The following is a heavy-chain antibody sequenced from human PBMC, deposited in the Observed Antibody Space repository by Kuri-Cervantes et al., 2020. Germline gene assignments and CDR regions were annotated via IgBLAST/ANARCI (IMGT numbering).Heavy chain of an antibody. D-gene: IGHD6-13*01. J-gene: IGHJ4*02. V-gene: IGHV1-2*02. Sequence: ASVKVSCKASGYTFTGYYMHWVRQAPGQGLEWMGWINPNSGGTSYAQKFQGGVTMTRDTSTSTVYMELSSLRSEDTAVYYCARRRGIAVDYWGQGTLVTVSS. CDR3: ARRRGIAVDY. CDR1: GYTFTGYY. CDR2: INPNSGGT.